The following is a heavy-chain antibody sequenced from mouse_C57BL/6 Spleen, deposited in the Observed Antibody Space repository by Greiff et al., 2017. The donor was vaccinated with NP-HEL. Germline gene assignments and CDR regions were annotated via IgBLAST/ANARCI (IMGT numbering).Heavy chain of an antibody. J-gene: IGHJ3*01. V-gene: IGHV1-52*01. D-gene: IGHD1-1*01. Sequence: QVQLKQPGAELVRPGSSVKLSCKASGYTFTSYWMHWVKQRPIQGLEWIGNIDPSDSETHYNQKFKDKATLTVDKSSSTAYMQLSSLTSEDSAVYYCARSGYYGSREFAYWGQGTLVTVSA. CDR2: IDPSDSET. CDR1: GYTFTSYW. CDR3: ARSGYYGSREFAY.